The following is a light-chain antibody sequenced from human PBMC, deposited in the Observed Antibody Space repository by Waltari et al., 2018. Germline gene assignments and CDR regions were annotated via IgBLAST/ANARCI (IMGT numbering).Light chain of an antibody. CDR1: QSVGTN. V-gene: IGKV3-15*01. CDR3: QQYHNWPPWA. J-gene: IGKJ1*01. CDR2: GAS. Sequence: DIVMTQSPATLSVSPGERATLSCRASQSVGTNLAWYQQRPGQAPRLLLYGASRRATGIPARFSGSGSGTDFTLTINSLQPEDFALYYCQQYHNWPPWAFGQGTKVEIK.